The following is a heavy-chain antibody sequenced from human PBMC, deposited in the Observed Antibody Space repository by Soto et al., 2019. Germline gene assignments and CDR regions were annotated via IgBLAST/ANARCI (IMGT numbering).Heavy chain of an antibody. Sequence: VSVKVSRKASGYTFTVYYIHWVRQAPGHGLQWMGWLNPDSGATNYAQNFQGRVTMTRDTSISTAYMELTRLKSGDTAVYYCARGGSLPENYYRRSTYKRGVDVWAQGTMVTVSS. J-gene: IGHJ3*01. V-gene: IGHV1-2*02. D-gene: IGHD2-2*01. CDR2: LNPDSGAT. CDR1: GYTFTVYY. CDR3: ARGGSLPENYYRRSTYKRGVDV.